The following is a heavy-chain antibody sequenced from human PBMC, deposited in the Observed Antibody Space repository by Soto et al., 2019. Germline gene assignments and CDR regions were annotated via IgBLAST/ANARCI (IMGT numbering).Heavy chain of an antibody. D-gene: IGHD3-16*01. Sequence: VQLVQSGDEVKKPGASVKVSCKSSGYIFVNYGIAWVRQAPRQGLEWMGWISPYTGNTHSASKVQGRLTMTTDTSTSTAYMDLGSLISDDTAVYYCVMVDNYVTPTPQDVWGQGTTVTVSS. CDR3: VMVDNYVTPTPQDV. CDR1: GYIFVNYG. CDR2: ISPYTGNT. V-gene: IGHV1-18*01. J-gene: IGHJ6*02.